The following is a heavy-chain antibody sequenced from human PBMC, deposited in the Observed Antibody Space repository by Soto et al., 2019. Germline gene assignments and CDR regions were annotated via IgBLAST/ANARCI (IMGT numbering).Heavy chain of an antibody. J-gene: IGHJ3*02. D-gene: IGHD3-10*01. CDR1: GYTFTGYY. V-gene: IGHV1-2*02. CDR3: ARDVDQWWFGELSYQTDDAFDI. Sequence: ASVKVSCKASGYTFTGYYMHWVRQAPGQGLEWMGWINPNSGGTNYAQKFQGRVTMTRDTSISTAYMELSRLRSDDTAVYYCARDVDQWWFGELSYQTDDAFDIRGQGTMVTVSS. CDR2: INPNSGGT.